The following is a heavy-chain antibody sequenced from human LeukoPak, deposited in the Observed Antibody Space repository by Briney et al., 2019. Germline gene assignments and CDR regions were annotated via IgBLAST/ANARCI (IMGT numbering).Heavy chain of an antibody. CDR1: GGSFSGDY. Sequence: SETLSLTCAVYGGSFSGDYWSWIRQPPGKGLEWVGEINHSGSTNYNPSLKSRVTMSVDTSKNQFSLKLSSATAADTAVYYCARAGGGYSYGLGLRWFDPWGQGTLVTVSS. J-gene: IGHJ5*02. CDR2: INHSGST. V-gene: IGHV4-34*01. CDR3: ARAGGGYSYGLGLRWFDP. D-gene: IGHD5-18*01.